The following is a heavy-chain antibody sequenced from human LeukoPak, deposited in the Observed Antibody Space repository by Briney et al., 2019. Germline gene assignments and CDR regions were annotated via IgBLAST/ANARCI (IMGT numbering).Heavy chain of an antibody. D-gene: IGHD1-20*01. CDR1: GGSISSYY. Sequence: PSETLSLTCTVSGGSISSYYWSWIRQPPGKGLEWIGYIDYSGSTNYNPSLKSRVTISVDTSKNQFSLKLSSVTAADTAVYYCARVFGYKWNDDERWFDTWGQRELVTVSS. CDR2: IDYSGST. V-gene: IGHV4-59*01. CDR3: ARVFGYKWNDDERWFDT. J-gene: IGHJ5*02.